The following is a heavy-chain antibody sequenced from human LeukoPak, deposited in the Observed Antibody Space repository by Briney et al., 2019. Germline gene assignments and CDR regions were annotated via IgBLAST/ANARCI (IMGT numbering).Heavy chain of an antibody. CDR2: IWYDGSNK. J-gene: IGHJ3*02. CDR1: GFTFSSYG. V-gene: IGHV3-33*01. Sequence: GGSLRLSCAASGFTFSSYGTHWVRQAPGKGLEWVAVIWYDGSNKYYADSVKGRFTISRDNSKNTLYLQMNSLRAEDTAVYYCARDALDIVVVPAAIWAPHHDAFDIWGQGTMVTVSS. CDR3: ARDALDIVVVPAAIWAPHHDAFDI. D-gene: IGHD2-2*02.